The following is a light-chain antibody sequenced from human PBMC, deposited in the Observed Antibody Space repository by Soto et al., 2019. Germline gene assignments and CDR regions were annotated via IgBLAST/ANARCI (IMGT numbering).Light chain of an antibody. V-gene: IGKV1-5*03. J-gene: IGKJ1*01. CDR2: KAS. CDR1: ESISSW. CDR3: QQYNSYSWT. Sequence: DIQMTQSPSTLSASVGDRVTITCRASESISSWLAWYQQKPGKAPKLLISKASSLESGVPSWFSGSGSGTEFTLTISSLQPDDFATYACQQYNSYSWTFGQGTKVEIK.